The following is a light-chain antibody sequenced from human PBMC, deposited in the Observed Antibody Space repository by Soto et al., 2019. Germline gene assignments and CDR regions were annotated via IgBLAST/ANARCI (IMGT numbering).Light chain of an antibody. CDR3: MQLLHPPLT. CDR1: QVLLHSNGYNY. J-gene: IGKJ4*01. Sequence: EIVMTQSPLSLTVTPGDPASISCISGQVLLHSNGYNYLAWFLQKAGQSPQLLIYLASSRASGVPDRFSGSGSGTDFTLEISSVEAEDVGIYYCMQLLHPPLTFGGGTKVDIK. V-gene: IGKV2-28*01. CDR2: LAS.